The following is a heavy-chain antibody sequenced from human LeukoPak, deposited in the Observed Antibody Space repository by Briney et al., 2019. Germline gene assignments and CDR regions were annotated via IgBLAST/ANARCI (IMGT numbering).Heavy chain of an antibody. Sequence: SQTLSLTCAVSGGSISTGDYYWSWIRQHPGEGLEWIGYIYYSGNTYSNPSLKSRVTISVDTSKNQFSLKLTSVTAADTAVYYCARGGCSGTSCYQYNWFDPWGQGTPVTVSS. CDR3: ARGGCSGTSCYQYNWFDP. V-gene: IGHV4-31*11. CDR2: IYYSGNT. CDR1: GGSISTGDYY. D-gene: IGHD2-2*01. J-gene: IGHJ5*02.